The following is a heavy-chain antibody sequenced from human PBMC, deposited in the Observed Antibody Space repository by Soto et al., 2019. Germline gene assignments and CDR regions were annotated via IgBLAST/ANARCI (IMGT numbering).Heavy chain of an antibody. J-gene: IGHJ5*02. Sequence: QVQLQESGPGLVEPSQTLSLICTVSGASIITDGYYWTWIRQHPGKGLEWLGYIHYSGGATYSPSYNPSLQSRIAISVDISKCLFSLKLTSVTAADTAVYYCASVPTYYQDSIGYQPFHHWGQGTLVTVSS. D-gene: IGHD3-22*01. V-gene: IGHV4-31*03. CDR2: IHYSGGATYSP. CDR3: ASVPTYYQDSIGYQPFHH. CDR1: GASIITDGYY.